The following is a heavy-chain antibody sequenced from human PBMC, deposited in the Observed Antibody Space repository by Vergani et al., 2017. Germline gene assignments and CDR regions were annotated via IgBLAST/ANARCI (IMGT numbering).Heavy chain of an antibody. D-gene: IGHD1-1*01. CDR3: AKNPGISTTRHYYAMDV. CDR1: GFKFSDYY. CDR2: ISPGASTV. Sequence: LEESGGGSVKPGGSLRLSCAASGFKFSDYYMSWIRQAPGKGLEWVSHISPGASTVSYTDSVTGRFTFTRDNDNNSLTLDMTTLRVEDTAVYYCAKNPGISTTRHYYAMDVWGQGTTVTVSS. J-gene: IGHJ6*02. V-gene: IGHV3-11*04.